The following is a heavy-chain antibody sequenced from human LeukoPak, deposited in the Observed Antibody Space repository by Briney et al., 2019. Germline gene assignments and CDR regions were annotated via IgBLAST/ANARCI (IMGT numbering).Heavy chain of an antibody. J-gene: IGHJ4*02. CDR3: ARGYYDSSGSYYFDY. CDR2: IYYSGST. Sequence: SETLSLTCTVSGGSISSYYWSWIRQPPGKGLERIGYIYYSGSTNYNPSLKSRVTISVDTSKNQFSLKLSSVTAADTAVYYCARGYYDSSGSYYFDYWGQGTLVTVSS. CDR1: GGSISSYY. D-gene: IGHD3-22*01. V-gene: IGHV4-59*01.